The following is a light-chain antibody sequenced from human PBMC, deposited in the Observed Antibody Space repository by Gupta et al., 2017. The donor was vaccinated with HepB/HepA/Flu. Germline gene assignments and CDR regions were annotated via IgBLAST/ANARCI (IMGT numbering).Light chain of an antibody. V-gene: IGLV1-47*01. CDR1: SSNIGSNY. J-gene: IGLJ1*01. Sequence: VLPQPPSASGTPGQRVTISCSGRSSNIGSNYVYWYQHLPGTAPKLLMYRNNQRPSGVPARFSGSKSGTSASLAISGLRSEDEADYYCASWDDSLRGFYVFGTGTKVTVL. CDR2: RNN. CDR3: ASWDDSLRGFYV.